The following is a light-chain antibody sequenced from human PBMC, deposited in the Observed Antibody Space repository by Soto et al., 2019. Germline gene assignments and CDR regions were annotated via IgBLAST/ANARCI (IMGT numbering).Light chain of an antibody. CDR3: QQYGNSPPNT. J-gene: IGKJ2*01. CDR1: RSVSSSY. Sequence: EIVLTQSPGTLSLSPGERATLSCRASRSVSSSYLAWYQQKPGQAPRLLIYGASSRATGIPDRFSGSGSGTDFTLTISRLEPEDCAVYFCQQYGNSPPNTFGQGTKVEIK. CDR2: GAS. V-gene: IGKV3-20*01.